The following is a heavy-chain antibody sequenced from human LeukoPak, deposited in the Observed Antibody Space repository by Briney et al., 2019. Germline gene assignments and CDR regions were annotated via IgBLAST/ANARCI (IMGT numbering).Heavy chain of an antibody. D-gene: IGHD3-10*01. CDR3: ATAANYYGSGSYYDY. J-gene: IGHJ4*02. CDR1: GYTLTELS. Sequence: ASVKVSCNVSGYTLTELSLHWVRQAPGKGLEWMGGFDPEDDETIYAQKFQGRVTMTEDTSTDTAYMELSSLRSEDTAVYYCATAANYYGSGSYYDYWGQGTLVTVSS. V-gene: IGHV1-24*01. CDR2: FDPEDDET.